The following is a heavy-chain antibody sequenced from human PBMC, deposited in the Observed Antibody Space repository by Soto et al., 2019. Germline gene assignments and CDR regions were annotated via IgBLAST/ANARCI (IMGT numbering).Heavy chain of an antibody. CDR1: EVNFADHA. CDR3: ARDSYAFCGGYYAPDAFEI. D-gene: IGHD3-3*01. CDR2: INRDGSST. V-gene: IGHV3-74*01. J-gene: IGHJ3*02. Sequence: GPLRLSWATGEVNFADHAMHWVRQPPGKGLEWVSNINRDGSSTSYADSVKGRFTNSRDNAKNTLYLQMNSLRAEDTAVYYCARDSYAFCGGYYAPDAFEIWGQGTMVPGSS.